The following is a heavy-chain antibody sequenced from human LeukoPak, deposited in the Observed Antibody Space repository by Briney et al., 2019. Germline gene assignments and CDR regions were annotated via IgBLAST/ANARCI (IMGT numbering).Heavy chain of an antibody. J-gene: IGHJ4*02. Sequence: SETLSLTCTVSGGSISSYYWSWIRQPPGKGLEWIGYIYYSGSTNYNPSLKSRVTISVDTSKNQFSLKLSSVTAADTAVYYCARTLRFLGWLSFDYWGQGTLVTVSS. V-gene: IGHV4-59*01. CDR1: GGSISSYY. CDR2: IYYSGST. D-gene: IGHD3-3*01. CDR3: ARTLRFLGWLSFDY.